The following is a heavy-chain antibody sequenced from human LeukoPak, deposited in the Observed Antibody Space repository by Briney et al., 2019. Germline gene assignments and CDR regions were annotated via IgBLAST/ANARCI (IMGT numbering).Heavy chain of an antibody. V-gene: IGHV3-7*05. D-gene: IGHD6-19*01. Sequence: QPGGSLSLSCAASGFTFSNFWMTWVRQAPGKGLEWVAIIKQDGSQKYYVDSVKGRFTISRDNARNSLYLQMNSLRAEDTAVYWAVAGTTYWGQGTLFTVSS. CDR2: IKQDGSQK. CDR1: GFTFSNFW. J-gene: IGHJ4*02. CDR3: VAGTTY.